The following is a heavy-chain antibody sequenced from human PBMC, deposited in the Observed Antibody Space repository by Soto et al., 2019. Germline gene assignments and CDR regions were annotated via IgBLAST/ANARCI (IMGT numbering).Heavy chain of an antibody. CDR1: GFTFSSYE. D-gene: IGHD1-26*01. Sequence: HPGGSLRLSCAASGFTFSSYEMNWVRQAPGKGLEWVSYISSSGSTIYYADSVKGRFTISRDNAKNSLYLQMNSLRAEDTAVYYCARDKQVGATPDWFDPWGQGTLVTVSS. CDR3: ARDKQVGATPDWFDP. CDR2: ISSSGSTI. J-gene: IGHJ5*02. V-gene: IGHV3-48*03.